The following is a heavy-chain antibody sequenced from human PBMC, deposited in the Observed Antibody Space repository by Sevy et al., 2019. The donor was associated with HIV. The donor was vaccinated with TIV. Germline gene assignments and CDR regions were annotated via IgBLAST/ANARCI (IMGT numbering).Heavy chain of an antibody. D-gene: IGHD6-13*01. J-gene: IGHJ4*02. CDR2: ISSGSTYI. Sequence: GGSLRLSCAASGFTFSDYYMTWIRQAPGKGLEWVSYISSGSTYINYADSVKVRFTISRDNAKNSLYLQMNSLRAEDTAVYYCAKNSRVYSSSHFEYWGQGTLVTVSS. CDR3: AKNSRVYSSSHFEY. V-gene: IGHV3-11*06. CDR1: GFTFSDYY.